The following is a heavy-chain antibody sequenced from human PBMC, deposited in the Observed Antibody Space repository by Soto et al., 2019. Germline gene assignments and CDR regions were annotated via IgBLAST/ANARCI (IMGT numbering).Heavy chain of an antibody. V-gene: IGHV1-69*13. Sequence: ASVKVSCKASGGTFSSYAISWVRQAPGQGLEWMGGIIPIFGTANYAQKFQGRVTITADESTSTAYMELSSLRSEDTAVYYCARAHYRGASGSYWVNWLDPWGQGTLVTVSS. CDR2: IIPIFGTA. CDR1: GGTFSSYA. J-gene: IGHJ5*02. D-gene: IGHD3-10*01. CDR3: ARAHYRGASGSYWVNWLDP.